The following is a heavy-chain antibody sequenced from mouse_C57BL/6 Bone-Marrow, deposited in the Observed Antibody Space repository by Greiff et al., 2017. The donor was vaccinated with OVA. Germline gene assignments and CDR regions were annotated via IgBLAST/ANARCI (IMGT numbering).Heavy chain of an antibody. CDR2: IRSKSSNYAT. V-gene: IGHV10-3*01. Sequence: EVKLVESGGGLVQPKGSLKLSCAASGFTFNTYAMHWVRQAPGKGLEWVARIRSKSSNYATYYADSVKYRFTISRDDSHSMLYLQMNNLKTEDTATYYCVRAPRRYWYFDVWGTGTTVTVSS. CDR1: GFTFNTYA. CDR3: VRAPRRYWYFDV. J-gene: IGHJ1*03.